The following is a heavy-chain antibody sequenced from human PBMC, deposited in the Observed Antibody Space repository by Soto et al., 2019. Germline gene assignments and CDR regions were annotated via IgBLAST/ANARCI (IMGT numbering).Heavy chain of an antibody. D-gene: IGHD6-13*01. CDR1: GFTFSSYA. J-gene: IGHJ5*02. Sequence: GGSLRLSCAASGFTFSSYAMSWVRQAPGKGLEWVSAISGSGGSTYYADSVKGRFTISRDNSKNTLYLQMNSLRADDTAVYYCAKDLGSSHSSSWFYNWFDPWGQGTLVTVSS. CDR3: AKDLGSSHSSSWFYNWFDP. V-gene: IGHV3-23*01. CDR2: ISGSGGST.